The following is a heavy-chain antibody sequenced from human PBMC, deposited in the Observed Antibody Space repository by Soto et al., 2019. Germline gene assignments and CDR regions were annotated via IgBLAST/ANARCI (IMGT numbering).Heavy chain of an antibody. Sequence: GGSLRLSCTASGFTFGDYAMSWFRQAPGKGLEWVGFIRSKAYGGTTEYAASVKGRFTISRDDSKSIAYLQMNSLKTEDTAVYYCTRDRLVVGFGELADDAFDIWGQGTMVTVSS. CDR3: TRDRLVVGFGELADDAFDI. V-gene: IGHV3-49*03. J-gene: IGHJ3*02. D-gene: IGHD3-10*01. CDR1: GFTFGDYA. CDR2: IRSKAYGGTT.